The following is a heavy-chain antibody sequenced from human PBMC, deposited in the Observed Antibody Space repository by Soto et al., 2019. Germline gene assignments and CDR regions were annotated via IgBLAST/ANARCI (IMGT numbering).Heavy chain of an antibody. J-gene: IGHJ4*02. CDR3: VRDVAFDYVN. V-gene: IGHV3-7*01. CDR2: IKQDESEK. CDR1: GFSFSSYW. Sequence: VQLVESGGGLVQPGGSLRISCTVSGFSFSSYWTSWVRQAPGKGLEWVASIKQDESEKYYVDSVKGRFTISRDNVDDSLFLQMNSLSADDTAVYFCVRDVAFDYVNWGQGTLVTVSS. D-gene: IGHD3-16*01.